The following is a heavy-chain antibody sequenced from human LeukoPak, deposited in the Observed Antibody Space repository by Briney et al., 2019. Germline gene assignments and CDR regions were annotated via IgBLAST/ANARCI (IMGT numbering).Heavy chain of an antibody. CDR1: GFTFTDYW. CDR2: ITNDEANT. D-gene: IGHD2-15*01. J-gene: IGHJ4*02. CDR3: ARDGGTPTPFDY. Sequence: PGGSLRLSCTASGFTFTDYWIHWVRQVPGKGLVWVSRITNDEANTNHAVSVNGRFTISRDNAKSTVYLQITSLTADDTAVYYCARDGGTPTPFDYWGQGTLVTVSS. V-gene: IGHV3-74*01.